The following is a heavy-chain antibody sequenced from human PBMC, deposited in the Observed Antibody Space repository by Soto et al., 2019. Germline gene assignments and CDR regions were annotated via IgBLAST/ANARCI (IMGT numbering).Heavy chain of an antibody. CDR2: IIPILGIA. Sequence: SVKVSCKACGCTFSSYTISWVRQAPGQGLEWMGRIIPILGIANYAQKFQGRVTMTRDTSTSTVYMELSSLRSEDTAVYYCAREAPSGSYGFDYWGQGTLVTVSS. CDR1: GCTFSSYT. D-gene: IGHD1-26*01. CDR3: AREAPSGSYGFDY. V-gene: IGHV1-69*04. J-gene: IGHJ4*02.